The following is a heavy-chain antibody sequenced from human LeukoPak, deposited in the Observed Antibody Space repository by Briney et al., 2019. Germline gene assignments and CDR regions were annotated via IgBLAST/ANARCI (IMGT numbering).Heavy chain of an antibody. CDR3: AKDLSGEAGFDY. D-gene: IGHD3-16*01. CDR1: GFTFSSYA. J-gene: IGHJ4*02. V-gene: IGHV3-23*01. Sequence: GGSLRLSCAASGFTFSSYAMSWVRQAPGKGLEWVSAISGSGGSTYYADSVKGRFTISRDNSKNPLYLQMNSLRDEDTAVYYCAKDLSGEAGFDYWGQGTLVTVSS. CDR2: ISGSGGST.